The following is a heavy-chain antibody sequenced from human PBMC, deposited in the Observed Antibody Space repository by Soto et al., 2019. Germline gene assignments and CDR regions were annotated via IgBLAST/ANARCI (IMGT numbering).Heavy chain of an antibody. Sequence: QVQLVQSGAEVKKPGSSVKVSCKASGGTFSTYAISWVRQAPGQGLEWMGGTIPLFGTANYAQKFQGRVMITADESTGTAYMELSSLRSEDTAVYYCAQTLGSAVAGPGRFDLWGRGTLITVSS. CDR3: AQTLGSAVAGPGRFDL. CDR1: GGTFSTYA. V-gene: IGHV1-69*12. D-gene: IGHD6-19*01. CDR2: TIPLFGTA. J-gene: IGHJ2*01.